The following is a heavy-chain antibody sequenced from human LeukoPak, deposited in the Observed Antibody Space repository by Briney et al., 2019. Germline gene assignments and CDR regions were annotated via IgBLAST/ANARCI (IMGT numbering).Heavy chain of an antibody. CDR3: ARHDWVAVAGTCDY. Sequence: SETLSLTCTVSGGSISSSSYYWGWIRQPPGKGLEWIGSIYHSGSTYYNPSLKSRVTISVDTSKNQFSLKLSSVTAADTAVYYCARHDWVAVAGTCDYWGQGTLVTVSS. V-gene: IGHV4-39*01. J-gene: IGHJ4*02. CDR2: IYHSGST. CDR1: GGSISSSSYY. D-gene: IGHD6-19*01.